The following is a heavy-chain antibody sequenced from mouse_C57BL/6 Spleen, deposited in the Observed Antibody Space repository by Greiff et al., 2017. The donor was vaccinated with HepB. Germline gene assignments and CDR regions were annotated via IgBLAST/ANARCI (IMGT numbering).Heavy chain of an antibody. J-gene: IGHJ1*03. Sequence: VQLKESGGGLVKPGGSLKLSCAASGFTFSSYAMSWVRQTPEKRLEWVATISDGGSYTYYPDNVKGRFTISRDNAKNNLYLQMSHLKSEDTAMYYCARDRAITKKWYFDVWGTGTTVTVSS. V-gene: IGHV5-4*01. CDR2: ISDGGSYT. CDR3: ARDRAITKKWYFDV. CDR1: GFTFSSYA. D-gene: IGHD2-4*01.